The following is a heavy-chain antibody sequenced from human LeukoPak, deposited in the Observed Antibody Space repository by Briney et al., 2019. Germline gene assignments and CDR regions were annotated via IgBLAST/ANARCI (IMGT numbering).Heavy chain of an antibody. CDR1: GYTFTSYA. V-gene: IGHV1-3*03. CDR2: INAGNGNT. J-gene: IGHJ4*02. D-gene: IGHD2/OR15-2a*01. Sequence: ASVKVSCKASGYTFTSYAMHWVRQAPGQRLEWMGWINAGNGNTKYSQEFQGRVTITRDTSASTAYMELNSLRSEDMAVYYCARGNRILAGGQFDYWGQGTLVTVSS. CDR3: ARGNRILAGGQFDY.